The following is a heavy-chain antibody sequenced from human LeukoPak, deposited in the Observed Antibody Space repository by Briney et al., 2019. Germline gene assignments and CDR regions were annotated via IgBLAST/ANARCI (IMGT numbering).Heavy chain of an antibody. CDR2: IKQDGSEK. Sequence: GGSLRLSCAASGFTLSSYWMSWVREAPGKGLEWVANIKQDGSEKYYVDSVKGRFTISRDNAKNSLYPQMNSLRAEDTAVYYCARDERSGSYYFQLLDYWGQGTLVTVSS. V-gene: IGHV3-7*04. J-gene: IGHJ4*02. D-gene: IGHD1-26*01. CDR3: ARDERSGSYYFQLLDY. CDR1: GFTLSSYW.